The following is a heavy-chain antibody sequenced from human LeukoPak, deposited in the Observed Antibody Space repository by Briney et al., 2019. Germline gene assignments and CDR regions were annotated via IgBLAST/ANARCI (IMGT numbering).Heavy chain of an antibody. J-gene: IGHJ4*02. V-gene: IGHV3-30*18. Sequence: GGSLRLSCAASGFTFSGHGMHWVRQAPGKGLEWVAVISYDGSNKYYADSVKGRFTISRDNSKNTLYLQMNSLRAEDTAVYYCAKAGYSSSWYYFDYWGQGTLVTVSS. CDR1: GFTFSGHG. CDR3: AKAGYSSSWYYFDY. D-gene: IGHD6-13*01. CDR2: ISYDGSNK.